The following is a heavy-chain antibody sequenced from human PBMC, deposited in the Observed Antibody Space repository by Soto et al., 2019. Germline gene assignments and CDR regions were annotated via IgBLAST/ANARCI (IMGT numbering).Heavy chain of an antibody. V-gene: IGHV3-33*01. CDR3: ARDVGTTRMGY. Sequence: GGSLRLSCAASGFTFSTYGMHWVRQAPDKGLEWVALIWYDGSIKYYADSVKGRFTISRDNSKSTLYLQIDSLRVEDTAVYYCARDVGTTRMGYWGQGTLVTVSS. J-gene: IGHJ4*02. D-gene: IGHD1-26*01. CDR1: GFTFSTYG. CDR2: IWYDGSIK.